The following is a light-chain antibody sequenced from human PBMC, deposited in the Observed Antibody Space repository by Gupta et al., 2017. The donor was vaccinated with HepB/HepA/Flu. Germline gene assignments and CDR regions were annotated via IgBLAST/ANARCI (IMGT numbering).Light chain of an antibody. Sequence: IQMAQSPPSLSASVGDRVTITCRASQSISTFLNWYQQRPGKAPKPLIFAASSLQSGVPSRFSGTKSGTDFTLTINNLQPEDFATYYCQQSYSALFTFGPGTKVDIK. J-gene: IGKJ3*01. CDR2: AAS. V-gene: IGKV1-39*01. CDR3: QQSYSALFT. CDR1: QSISTF.